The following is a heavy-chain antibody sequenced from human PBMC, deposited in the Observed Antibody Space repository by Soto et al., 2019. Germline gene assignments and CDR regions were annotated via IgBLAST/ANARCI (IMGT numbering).Heavy chain of an antibody. Sequence: GGSLRLSCAASGFTFSSYSMNWVRQAPGKGLEWVSSISSSSSYIYYADSVKGRFTISRDNAKNSLYLQMNSLRAEDTAVYYCARAARVLWFGELLPDRMDYYYMDVWGKGTTVTVSS. D-gene: IGHD3-10*01. J-gene: IGHJ6*03. CDR3: ARAARVLWFGELLPDRMDYYYMDV. CDR2: ISSSSSYI. V-gene: IGHV3-21*01. CDR1: GFTFSSYS.